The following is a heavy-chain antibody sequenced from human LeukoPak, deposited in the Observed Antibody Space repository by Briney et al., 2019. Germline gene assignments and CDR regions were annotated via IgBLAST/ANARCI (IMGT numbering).Heavy chain of an antibody. CDR2: IYSAGGT. CDR3: ASLGY. V-gene: IGHV3-66*02. CDR1: GLTVSGNY. J-gene: IGHJ4*02. Sequence: GGSLRLSCAVSGLTVSGNYMTWVRQAPGKGLEWVSAIYSAGGTYFADSVKGRFTVSRDNSKNMLYLQMNSLRAEDTAVYYCASLGYWGQGILVTVSS.